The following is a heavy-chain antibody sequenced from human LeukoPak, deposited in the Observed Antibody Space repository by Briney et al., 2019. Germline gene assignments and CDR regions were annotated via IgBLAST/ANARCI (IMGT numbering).Heavy chain of an antibody. CDR2: ISWNSGSI. V-gene: IGHV3-9*01. J-gene: IGHJ4*02. CDR3: AKVYYYDSSGYYDY. Sequence: GGSLRLSCAASGFTFDDYAMHWVRQAPGKGLEWVSGISWNSGSIGYADSVKGRFTISRDNAKNSLYLQMNSLRAEDTALYYCAKVYYYDSSGYYDYWGQGTLVTVSS. D-gene: IGHD3-22*01. CDR1: GFTFDDYA.